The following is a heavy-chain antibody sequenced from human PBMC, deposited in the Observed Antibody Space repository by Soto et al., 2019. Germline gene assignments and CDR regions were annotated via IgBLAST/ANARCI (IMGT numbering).Heavy chain of an antibody. CDR1: GGSISSYY. J-gene: IGHJ4*02. D-gene: IGHD4-17*01. CDR2: IYYSGST. Sequence: QVQLQESGPGLVKPSETLSLTCTVSGGSISSYYWSWIRQPPGKGLEWIGYIYYSGSTNYNPSLKSRVNISVDTSKNQFSLKLSSVPAADTAVYYCARGYGDYVLDYWGQGTLVTVSS. CDR3: ARGYGDYVLDY. V-gene: IGHV4-59*01.